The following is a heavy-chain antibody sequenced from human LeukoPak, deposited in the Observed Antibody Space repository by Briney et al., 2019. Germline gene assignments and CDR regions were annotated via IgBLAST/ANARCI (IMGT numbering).Heavy chain of an antibody. Sequence: PGGSLSLSCPASGSTFTSYAMNCVRQAPGKGLEWVSGIGAGGTFTYYAGSVKGRFTIARDNSRNTLYRQMNRLTADAKAVHYGGKDLDLTNHGYYLYYWARGTLVTVSS. V-gene: IGHV3-23*01. CDR1: GSTFTSYA. CDR3: GKDLDLTNHGYYLYY. J-gene: IGHJ4*02. D-gene: IGHD1-14*01. CDR2: IGAGGTFT.